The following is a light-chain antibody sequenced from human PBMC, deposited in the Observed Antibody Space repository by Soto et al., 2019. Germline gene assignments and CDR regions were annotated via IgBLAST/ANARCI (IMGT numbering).Light chain of an antibody. CDR2: DAS. Sequence: EIVLTQSPATLSLSPGERATLSCRASQSVSSYLAWYQQKPGQAPRLLIYDASNMATGIPARFSGSGSGTDFTLTISSLEPEDFAVYYCQQRSDWPPVTFGGGTKLEIK. CDR3: QQRSDWPPVT. J-gene: IGKJ4*01. CDR1: QSVSSY. V-gene: IGKV3-11*01.